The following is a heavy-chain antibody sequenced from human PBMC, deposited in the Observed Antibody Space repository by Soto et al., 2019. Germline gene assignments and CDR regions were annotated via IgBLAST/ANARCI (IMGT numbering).Heavy chain of an antibody. CDR3: SRVPPNNRGAPLDY. D-gene: IGHD3-10*01. V-gene: IGHV3-49*03. J-gene: IGHJ4*02. CDR2: TTSKAYGGTT. CDR1: GFTFGDYA. Sequence: LRLSCTASGFTFGDYAMIWFRQAPGKGLEWVGFTTSKAYGGTTEYAATVKGRFTISRDDSKSIAYLQMNSLKTDDTAVYYCSRVPPNNRGAPLDYWGQGTLVTVSS.